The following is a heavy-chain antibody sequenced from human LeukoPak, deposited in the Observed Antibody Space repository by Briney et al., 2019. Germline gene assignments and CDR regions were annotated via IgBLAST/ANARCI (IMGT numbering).Heavy chain of an antibody. CDR1: GYTFTSYG. V-gene: IGHV1-8*01. J-gene: IGHJ4*02. D-gene: IGHD3-10*01. CDR2: MNPNSGNT. Sequence: EASVKVSCKASGYTFTSYGINWVRQATGQGLEWMGWMNPNSGNTGYAQKFQGRVTMTRNTSISTAYMELSSLRSEDTAVYYCARGKLLWFGELCSYWGQGTLVTVSS. CDR3: ARGKLLWFGELCSY.